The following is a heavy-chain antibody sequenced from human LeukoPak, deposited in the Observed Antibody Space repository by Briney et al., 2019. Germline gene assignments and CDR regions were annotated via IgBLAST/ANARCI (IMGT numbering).Heavy chain of an antibody. D-gene: IGHD5-18*01. CDR3: ARDTYSYGSPYYFDY. CDR2: ISTYNGNT. J-gene: IGHJ4*02. CDR1: GYTFTSYG. Sequence: ASVKVSCKASGYTFTSYGISWVRQAPGQGLEWMGWISTYNGNTNSAQKLQGRVTMTTDTSTSTTYMELRGLRSDDTAVYYCARDTYSYGSPYYFDYWGQGTLVTVSS. V-gene: IGHV1-18*01.